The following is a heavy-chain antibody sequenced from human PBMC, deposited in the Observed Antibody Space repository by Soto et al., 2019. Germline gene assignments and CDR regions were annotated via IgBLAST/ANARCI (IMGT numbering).Heavy chain of an antibody. Sequence: QLQLQESGPGLVKPSETLSLTCTVSGGSISSSSYYWGWIRQPPGKGLGWIGSIYYSGSTYYNPSLKSRVTISVDTSKNQFSLKLSSVTAADTAVYYCASFSPTVTTRSYFDYWGQGTLVTVSS. CDR3: ASFSPTVTTRSYFDY. D-gene: IGHD4-17*01. V-gene: IGHV4-39*01. CDR1: GGSISSSSYY. J-gene: IGHJ4*02. CDR2: IYYSGST.